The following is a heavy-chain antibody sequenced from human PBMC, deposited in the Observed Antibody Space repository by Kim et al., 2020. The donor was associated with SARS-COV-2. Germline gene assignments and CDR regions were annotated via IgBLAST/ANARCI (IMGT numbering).Heavy chain of an antibody. CDR3: AILGYFDWLPQLSYYYYGMDV. J-gene: IGHJ6*02. CDR1: GFTFSSYA. V-gene: IGHV3-23*01. D-gene: IGHD3-9*01. CDR2: ISGSGGST. Sequence: GGSLRLSCAASGFTFSSYAMSWVRQAPGKGLEWVSAISGSGGSTYYADSVKGRFTISRDNSKNTLYLQMNSLRAEDTAVYYCAILGYFDWLPQLSYYYYGMDVWGQGTTVTVSS.